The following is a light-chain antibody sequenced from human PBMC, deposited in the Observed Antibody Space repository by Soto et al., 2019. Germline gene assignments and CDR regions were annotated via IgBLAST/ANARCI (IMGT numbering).Light chain of an antibody. CDR3: QQYGSSPLT. J-gene: IGKJ4*01. CDR1: QSVTVNS. Sequence: ILLTQSPSTLSLSPGEGVTLSCRASQSVTVNSLAWYQQKPGQAPRLLIYGASSRATGIPDRFSGSGSGTDFTLTISRLEPEDFAVYYCQQYGSSPLTFGGGTKVDIK. CDR2: GAS. V-gene: IGKV3-20*01.